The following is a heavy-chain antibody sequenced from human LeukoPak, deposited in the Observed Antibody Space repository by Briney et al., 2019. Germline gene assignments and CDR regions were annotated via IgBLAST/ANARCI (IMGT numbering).Heavy chain of an antibody. CDR3: AKDMPTVTTFDAFDI. D-gene: IGHD4-11*01. Sequence: PGRSLRLSCAASGFTFDDYAMHWVRQAPGKGLEWVSGISWNSGSIGYADSVKGRFTISRDNAKNSLYLQMNSLRAEDTALYYCAKDMPTVTTFDAFDIWGQGTMVTVSS. CDR2: ISWNSGSI. CDR1: GFTFDDYA. J-gene: IGHJ3*02. V-gene: IGHV3-9*01.